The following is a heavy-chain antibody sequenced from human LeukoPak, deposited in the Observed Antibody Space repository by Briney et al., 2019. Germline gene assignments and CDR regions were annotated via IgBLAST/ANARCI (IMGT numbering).Heavy chain of an antibody. V-gene: IGHV3-53*01. CDR3: ARGSYYDILTGYYWWGAFDI. CDR1: GFTVSSNY. Sequence: GGSLRLSCAASGFTVSSNYMSWVRQAPGKGLEWVSVIYSGGSAYYADSVKSRFTISRDNSKNTLYLQMNSLRAEDTAVYYCARGSYYDILTGYYWWGAFDIWGQGTMVTVSS. D-gene: IGHD3-9*01. J-gene: IGHJ3*02. CDR2: IYSGGSA.